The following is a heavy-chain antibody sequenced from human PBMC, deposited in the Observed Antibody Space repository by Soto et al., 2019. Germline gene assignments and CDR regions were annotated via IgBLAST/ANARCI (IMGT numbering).Heavy chain of an antibody. CDR3: AFRRVAYADF. D-gene: IGHD2-2*01. J-gene: IGHJ4*02. CDR1: EFTVTNNE. Sequence: GGSLRISCAASEFTVTNNEMSWVRQAPGKGLEWVSILYSGGNTYYADSVAGRFTISSDGSKNTLYLHTNSLSAEDTAVYYCAFRRVAYADFWGQGTRVTVSS. V-gene: IGHV3-53*01. CDR2: LYSGGNT.